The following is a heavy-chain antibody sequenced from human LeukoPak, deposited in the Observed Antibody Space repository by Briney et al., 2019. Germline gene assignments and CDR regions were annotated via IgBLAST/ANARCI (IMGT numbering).Heavy chain of an antibody. D-gene: IGHD4-11*01. CDR3: ARDSGTVSDAFDI. Sequence: ASVTVSSKASGYTFISYNIHWVRQAPGQGLEWMGIINPSGGSTRYAQQFQGRVTMTRDTSTGTIYMELSSLRSEDTAVYFCARDSGTVSDAFDIWGQGTMVTVSS. V-gene: IGHV1-46*01. J-gene: IGHJ3*02. CDR1: GYTFISYN. CDR2: INPSGGST.